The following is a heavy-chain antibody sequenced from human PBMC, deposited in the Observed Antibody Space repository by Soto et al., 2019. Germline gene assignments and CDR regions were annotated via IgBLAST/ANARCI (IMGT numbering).Heavy chain of an antibody. D-gene: IGHD3-9*01. CDR2: IMPLYAKP. J-gene: IGHJ6*02. Sequence: QVQLVQSGAEVKKPGSSVKVSCKASGGTFNTYTISWVRQVPGQGLEWMGGIMPLYAKPTYAQPFLGRLTIAADDHTSTVYMELSSLRSEDTALYLCASLNNLSSGDGRIDVWGRGTAVSVSS. CDR1: GGTFNTYT. CDR3: ASLNNLSSGDGRIDV. V-gene: IGHV1-69*01.